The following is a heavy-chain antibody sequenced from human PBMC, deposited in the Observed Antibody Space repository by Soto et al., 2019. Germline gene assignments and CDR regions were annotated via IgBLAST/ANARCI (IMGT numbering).Heavy chain of an antibody. CDR1: GYSFTSYW. CDR2: IYPGDSDT. CDR3: ARERGPRYYYYGMDV. V-gene: IGHV5-51*01. Sequence: KVSCKGSGYSFTSYWIGWVRQMPGKGLEWMGIIYPGDSDTRYSPSFQGQVTISADKSISTAYLQWSSLKASDTAMYYCARERGPRYYYYGMDVWGQGTTVTVSS. D-gene: IGHD3-10*01. J-gene: IGHJ6*02.